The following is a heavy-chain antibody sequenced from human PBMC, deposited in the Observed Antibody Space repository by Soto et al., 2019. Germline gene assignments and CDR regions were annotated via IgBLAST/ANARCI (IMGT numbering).Heavy chain of an antibody. Sequence: GGSLRLSCAASGFIFSSYGMHWVRQAPGKGLEWLAAISNHGKNKYYADSVKGRFTISRDNSKNTLFMQMDSLRPEDTAVYYCTKDPHFDYWGQGTLVTVSS. V-gene: IGHV3-30*18. CDR2: ISNHGKNK. CDR1: GFIFSSYG. J-gene: IGHJ4*02. CDR3: TKDPHFDY.